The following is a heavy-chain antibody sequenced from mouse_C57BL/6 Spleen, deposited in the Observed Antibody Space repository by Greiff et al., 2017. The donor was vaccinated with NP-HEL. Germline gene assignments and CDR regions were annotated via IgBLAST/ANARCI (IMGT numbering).Heavy chain of an antibody. Sequence: VQLQESGAELVKPGASVKMSCKASGYTFTTYPIEWMKQNHGKSLEWIGNFHPYNDDTKYNEKFKGKATLTVEKSYRTVYLELSRLTSDNSAVYYCAMGDGPTGYAMDYWGQGTSVTVSS. CDR1: GYTFTTYP. V-gene: IGHV1-47*01. D-gene: IGHD1-1*01. J-gene: IGHJ4*01. CDR3: AMGDGPTGYAMDY. CDR2: FHPYNDDT.